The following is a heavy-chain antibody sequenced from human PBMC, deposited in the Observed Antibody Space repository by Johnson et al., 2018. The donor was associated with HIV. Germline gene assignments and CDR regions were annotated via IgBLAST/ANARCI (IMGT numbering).Heavy chain of an antibody. V-gene: IGHV3-66*01. CDR3: ARGGGTYLEPFDI. CDR1: GFTVSSNY. D-gene: IGHD1-26*01. Sequence: VQLVESGGGLVQPVGSLRLSCAASGFTVSSNYMSWVRQAPGKGLEWVSVIYSGGSTYYADSVKGRFTISRDDSKNTLYLQMNSLRAEDTAVYYCARGGGTYLEPFDIWGQGKMVTVSS. J-gene: IGHJ3*02. CDR2: IYSGGST.